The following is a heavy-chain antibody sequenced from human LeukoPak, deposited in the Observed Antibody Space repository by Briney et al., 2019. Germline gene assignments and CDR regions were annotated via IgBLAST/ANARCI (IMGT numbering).Heavy chain of an antibody. CDR2: IYYSGST. D-gene: IGHD3-3*01. V-gene: IGHV4-59*01. CDR1: GGSISSYY. J-gene: IGHJ4*02. Sequence: NSSETLSLXCTVSGGSISSYYWRWIRQPPGKGLEWIGYIYYSGSTNYNPSLKSRVTISVDTSKNQFSLKLSSVTAADTAVYYCARGGDFWSGEYFDYWGQGTLVTVSS. CDR3: ARGGDFWSGEYFDY.